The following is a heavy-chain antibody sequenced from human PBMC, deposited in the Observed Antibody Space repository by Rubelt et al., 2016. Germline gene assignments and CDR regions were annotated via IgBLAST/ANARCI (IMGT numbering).Heavy chain of an antibody. D-gene: IGHD3-3*01. CDR3: ATSNPAILHDY. CDR2: LSGSGGST. J-gene: IGHJ4*02. CDR1: GFNFNNNA. Sequence: EVQLLESGGGLVQPGGSLRLSCVAPGFNFNNNAMSWVRQAPGKGLEWVSGLSGSGGSTSYVDPVKGRFTISRDNSRNTLYLQMNSRRAEDAAVDYCATSNPAILHDYWGQGTLVTVSS. V-gene: IGHV3-23*01.